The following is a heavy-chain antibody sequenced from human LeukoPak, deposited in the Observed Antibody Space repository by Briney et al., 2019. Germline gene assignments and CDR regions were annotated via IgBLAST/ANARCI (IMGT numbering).Heavy chain of an antibody. Sequence: AGGSLRLSCAASGFTFSSYSMNWVRQAPGKGLEWVSSITSGSSYIYYADSVKGRFTISRDNSKNSLYLQMNSLRTEDTALYYCAKEIDYYLPHWGQGTLVTVSS. CDR3: AKEIDYYLPH. J-gene: IGHJ1*01. CDR1: GFTFSSYS. D-gene: IGHD4/OR15-4a*01. CDR2: ITSGSSYI. V-gene: IGHV3-21*04.